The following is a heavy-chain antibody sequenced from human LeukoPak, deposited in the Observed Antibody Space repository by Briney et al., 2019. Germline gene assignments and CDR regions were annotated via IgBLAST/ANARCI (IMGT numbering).Heavy chain of an antibody. J-gene: IGHJ4*02. Sequence: PSETLSLXCTVSGGSISRSTYYWDWIRQPPGKGLEWIGSVYYSGSTYYNQSLKSRVTISVDTSKNQFSLKLTSVTAADTAVYYCARQFYDSSGYYPWYFDYWGQGTLVTVSS. CDR3: ARQFYDSSGYYPWYFDY. D-gene: IGHD3-22*01. CDR1: GGSISRSTYY. CDR2: VYYSGST. V-gene: IGHV4-39*01.